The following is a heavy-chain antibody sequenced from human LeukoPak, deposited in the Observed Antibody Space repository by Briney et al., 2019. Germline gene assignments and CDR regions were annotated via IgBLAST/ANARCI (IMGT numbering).Heavy chain of an antibody. Sequence: SETLSLTCTVSGGSISSYYWSWIRQPAGKGLEWIGRIYTSGSTNYNPSLKSRVTILVDTSKNQFSLKLSSVTAADTAVYYCAGDRWGGTFDIWGQGTMVTVSS. CDR2: IYTSGST. CDR1: GGSISSYY. CDR3: AGDRWGGTFDI. V-gene: IGHV4-4*07. J-gene: IGHJ3*02. D-gene: IGHD3-16*01.